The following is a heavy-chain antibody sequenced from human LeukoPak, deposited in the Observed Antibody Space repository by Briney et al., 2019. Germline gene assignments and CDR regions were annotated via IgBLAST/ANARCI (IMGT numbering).Heavy chain of an antibody. V-gene: IGHV3-72*01. Sequence: GGSLRLSCVASGFTFNDHYMDWVRQAPGKGLEWVGRTRNKANRYTTEYAASVKGRFTISRDDSKNTLYLQMNSLKTEDTAVYYCTTDRTMVRGFYWGQGTLVTVSS. J-gene: IGHJ4*02. CDR1: GFTFNDHY. CDR3: TTDRTMVRGFY. CDR2: TRNKANRYTT. D-gene: IGHD3-10*01.